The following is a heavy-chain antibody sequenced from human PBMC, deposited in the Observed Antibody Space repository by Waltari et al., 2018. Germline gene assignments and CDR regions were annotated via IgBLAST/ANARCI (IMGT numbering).Heavy chain of an antibody. J-gene: IGHJ4*02. CDR1: GFTFSSYR. D-gene: IGHD5-18*01. CDR3: ARGPDTAMVNFDY. Sequence: EVQLVESGGGLVKPGGSLRLSCAASGFTFSSYRMTWVRQAPGKGLEWVSTISSSSSYIYYADSVKGRFTISRDNAKNSLYLQMNSLRAEDTAVYYCARGPDTAMVNFDYWGQGTLVTVSS. V-gene: IGHV3-21*01. CDR2: ISSSSSYI.